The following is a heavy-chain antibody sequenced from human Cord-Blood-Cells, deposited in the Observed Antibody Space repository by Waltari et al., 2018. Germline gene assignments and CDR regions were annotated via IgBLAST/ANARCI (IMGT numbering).Heavy chain of an antibody. J-gene: IGHJ3*02. V-gene: IGHV4-34*01. CDR2: IHHSGST. Sequence: QVQLQQWGAGLLKPSETLSLTCAVYGGSFSGYYWSWIRQPPGKGLEWIGEIHHSGSTNSSPSLKSRVTISVDTSKNQFSLKLSSVTAADTAVYYCARVLDYYDSSGYYYFAFDIWGQGTMVTVSS. CDR1: GGSFSGYY. CDR3: ARVLDYYDSSGYYYFAFDI. D-gene: IGHD3-22*01.